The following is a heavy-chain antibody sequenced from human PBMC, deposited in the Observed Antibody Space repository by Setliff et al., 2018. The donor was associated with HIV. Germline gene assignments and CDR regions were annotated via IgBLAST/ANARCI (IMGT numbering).Heavy chain of an antibody. CDR1: GFTFSSYS. V-gene: IGHV3-48*01. CDR3: ARGGVATAYMEV. J-gene: IGHJ6*03. CDR2: SSSRCSTI. Sequence: PGGSLRLSCAASGFTFSSYSMNWVRQAPGKGLEWVSYSSSRCSTIYYADSVKGRFNISRDNAKTSLYLQMNSLIAEDTSVYDCARGGVATAYMEVWGKGTTVTVSS. D-gene: IGHD5-12*01.